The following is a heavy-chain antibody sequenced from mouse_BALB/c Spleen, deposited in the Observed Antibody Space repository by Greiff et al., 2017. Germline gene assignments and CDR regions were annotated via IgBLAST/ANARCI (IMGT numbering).Heavy chain of an antibody. CDR1: GYSFTSYW. V-gene: IGHV1-5*01. J-gene: IGHJ3*01. CDR2: IYPGNSDT. D-gene: IGHD2-1*01. Sequence: VQLQQSGTVLARPGASVKMSCKASGYSFTSYWMHWVKQRPGQGLEWIGAIYPGNSDTSYNQKFKGKAKLTAVTSASTAYMELSSLTNEDSAVYYCTRPLYGNSFAYWGQGTLVTVSA. CDR3: TRPLYGNSFAY.